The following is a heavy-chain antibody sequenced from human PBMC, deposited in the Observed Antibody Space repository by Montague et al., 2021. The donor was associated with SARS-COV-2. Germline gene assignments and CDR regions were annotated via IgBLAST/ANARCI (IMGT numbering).Heavy chain of an antibody. CDR1: GGSFSDYH. J-gene: IGHJ4*02. Sequence: SETLSLTCGVYGGSFSDYHWSWIRKPPGKGLGWIGEINQSGRTNYNPSLKSRVTISVATSRNQFSLKLTSVTAADTALYFCARGHLSVSMIVVVFTSASYYVDYWGQGALVTVSS. CDR3: ARGHLSVSMIVVVFTSASYYVDY. CDR2: INQSGRT. D-gene: IGHD3-22*01. V-gene: IGHV4-34*01.